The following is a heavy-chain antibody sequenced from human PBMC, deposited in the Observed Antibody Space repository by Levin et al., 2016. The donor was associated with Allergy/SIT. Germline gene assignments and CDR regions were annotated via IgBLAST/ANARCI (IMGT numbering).Heavy chain of an antibody. V-gene: IGHV1-69*13. J-gene: IGHJ6*02. CDR1: GGTFSSYA. CDR2: IIPIFGTA. D-gene: IGHD3-22*01. Sequence: SVKVSCKASGGTFSSYAISWVRQAPGQGLEWMGGIIPIFGTANYGQKFQGRVTITADESTSTAYMELSSLRSEDTAVYYCARAPLSTMIVNYGMDVWGQGTTVTVSS. CDR3: ARAPLSTMIVNYGMDV.